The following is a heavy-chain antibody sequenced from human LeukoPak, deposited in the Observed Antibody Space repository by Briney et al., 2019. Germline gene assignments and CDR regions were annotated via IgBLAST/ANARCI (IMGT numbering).Heavy chain of an antibody. Sequence: GGSLRLSCAASGFTFSSYWMHWVRQAPGKGLVWVSRINGDESTTSYADSVKGRFTISRDNAKNTLYLQMNSLRAEDTAVYYCARSFTGTRNAFHIWGQGTMVTVS. CDR3: ARSFTGTRNAFHI. V-gene: IGHV3-74*01. CDR1: GFTFSSYW. J-gene: IGHJ3*02. CDR2: INGDESTT. D-gene: IGHD1-14*01.